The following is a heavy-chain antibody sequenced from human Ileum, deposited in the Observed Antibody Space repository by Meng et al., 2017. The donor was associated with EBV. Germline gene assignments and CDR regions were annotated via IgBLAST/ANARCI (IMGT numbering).Heavy chain of an antibody. CDR2: SNYAGST. CDR1: GGSFSGYY. Sequence: QVHLQQWGEGLVKYSETLSLTCAVYGGSFSGYYWTWIRQAPGRGLEWIGESNYAGSTNYNPSLKSRVTISVDTSKKQFSLNLTSVTAADTAVYYCARVMRRVNYNSGWYAKFWGQGNLVTVSS. V-gene: IGHV4-34*01. D-gene: IGHD6-19*01. J-gene: IGHJ4*02. CDR3: ARVMRRVNYNSGWYAKF.